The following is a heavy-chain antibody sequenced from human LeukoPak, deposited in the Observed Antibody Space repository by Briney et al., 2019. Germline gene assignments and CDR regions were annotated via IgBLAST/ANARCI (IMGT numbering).Heavy chain of an antibody. D-gene: IGHD3-16*01. Sequence: ASVKVSCKTSGYIFTGYYMHWVRQAPGQSLEWMGWITPNNGGTNYAQNLQGRVTITRDTSMSTAYMELTSLRSDDTAIYYCARLINGGRAFDIWGQGTVVTVSS. J-gene: IGHJ3*02. CDR1: GYIFTGYY. V-gene: IGHV1-2*02. CDR3: ARLINGGRAFDI. CDR2: ITPNNGGT.